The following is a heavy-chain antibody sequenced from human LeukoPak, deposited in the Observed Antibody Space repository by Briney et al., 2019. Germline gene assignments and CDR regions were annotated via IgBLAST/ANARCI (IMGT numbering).Heavy chain of an antibody. D-gene: IGHD1-26*01. Sequence: SETLSLTCTVSGGSISSSSYYWGWIRQPPGKGLEWIGSIYYSGSTYYNPSFKRRVSISVDTSKNQFSLKLSSVTAADTAVYYCARRVVGASGGGIDYWGQGTLVTVSS. CDR2: IYYSGST. J-gene: IGHJ4*02. CDR3: ARRVVGASGGGIDY. V-gene: IGHV4-39*01. CDR1: GGSISSSSYY.